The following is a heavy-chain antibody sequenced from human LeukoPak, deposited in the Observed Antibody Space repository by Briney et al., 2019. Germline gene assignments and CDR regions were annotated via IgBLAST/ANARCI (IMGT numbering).Heavy chain of an antibody. CDR2: IYYSGST. D-gene: IGHD2-2*01. J-gene: IGHJ4*02. V-gene: IGHV4-59*08. CDR3: ARSAGYCSSTSCFRYFDY. Sequence: PSETLSLTCTVAAGSISSYCWSWIRQPQGKGLEWNGSIYYSGSTNYNRSLKSRVTISVDTSKNQFSLKLSSVTAADTAVYYCARSAGYCSSTSCFRYFDYWGQGTLVTVSS. CDR1: AGSISSYC.